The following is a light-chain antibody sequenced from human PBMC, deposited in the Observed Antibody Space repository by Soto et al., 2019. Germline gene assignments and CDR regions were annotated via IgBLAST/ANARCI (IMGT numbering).Light chain of an antibody. CDR2: EVS. Sequence: QSVLTQPASVSGSPGQSITISCTGTSSDVGGYKHVSWYQHHPGNAPKLMIYEVSNRPSGVSNRFSGSKSGYTASLTISGLNAEDEADYYCTSQRSSGSQVFGAGTKLTVL. CDR3: TSQRSSGSQV. V-gene: IGLV2-14*01. J-gene: IGLJ1*01. CDR1: SSDVGGYKH.